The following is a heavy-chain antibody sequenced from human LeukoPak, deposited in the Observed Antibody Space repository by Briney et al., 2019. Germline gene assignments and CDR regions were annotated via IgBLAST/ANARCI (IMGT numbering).Heavy chain of an antibody. CDR2: FSYSGST. Sequence: SETLSLTCTVSGGSISSYYWSWIRQPPGKGLEWIGYFSYSGSTNYNPSLKSRVTISVETSKNQFSLKLSSVTAADTAVYYCARAGYSYGPDYWGQGTLVTVSS. D-gene: IGHD5-18*01. V-gene: IGHV4-59*01. J-gene: IGHJ4*02. CDR1: GGSISSYY. CDR3: ARAGYSYGPDY.